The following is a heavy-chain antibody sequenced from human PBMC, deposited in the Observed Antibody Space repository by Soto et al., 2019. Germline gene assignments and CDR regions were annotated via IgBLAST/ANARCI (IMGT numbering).Heavy chain of an antibody. Sequence: GESLKISCKGSGYSFTSYWIGWVRQMPGKGLEWMGIIYPGDSDTRYSPSFQGQVTISADKSISTAYLQWSSLKASDTAMYYCASHVFMDTATDEYYYYGMDVWGQGTTVTVSS. CDR1: GYSFTSYW. D-gene: IGHD5-18*01. CDR2: IYPGDSDT. V-gene: IGHV5-51*01. CDR3: ASHVFMDTATDEYYYYGMDV. J-gene: IGHJ6*02.